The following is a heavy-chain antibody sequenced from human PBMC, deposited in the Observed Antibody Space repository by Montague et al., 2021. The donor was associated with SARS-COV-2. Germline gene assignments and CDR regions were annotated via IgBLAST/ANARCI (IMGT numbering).Heavy chain of an antibody. V-gene: IGHV4-31*03. CDR3: ARLTVGYCSSGSCYRGTGFDY. CDR2: IYYSGST. Sequence: TLSLTCTVSGGSISSGGYYWIWIRQHPGKGLEWIGYIYYSGSTYYNPSLKSRVTTSIYTFKNQFYLKLSSVTAADTAVYYCARLTVGYCSSGSCYRGTGFDYWGQGTLVTVSS. D-gene: IGHD2-15*01. J-gene: IGHJ4*02. CDR1: GGSISSGGYY.